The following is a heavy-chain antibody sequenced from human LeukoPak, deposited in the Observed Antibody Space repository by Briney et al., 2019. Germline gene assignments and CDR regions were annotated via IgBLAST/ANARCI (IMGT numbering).Heavy chain of an antibody. CDR2: INHSGST. CDR1: GGSFSGYY. D-gene: IGHD3-10*01. CDR3: ARDPGTLLRGSRRGYDGNYYMDV. V-gene: IGHV4-34*01. Sequence: SETLFLTCAVYGGSFSGYYWSWIRQPPGKGLEWIGEINHSGSTNYNPSLKSRVTISVDTSKNQFSLKLSSVTAADTAVYYCARDPGTLLRGSRRGYDGNYYMDVWGKGTTVTISS. J-gene: IGHJ6*03.